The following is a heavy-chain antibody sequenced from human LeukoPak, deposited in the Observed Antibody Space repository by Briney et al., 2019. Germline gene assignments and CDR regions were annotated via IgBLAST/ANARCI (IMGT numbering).Heavy chain of an antibody. J-gene: IGHJ6*03. Sequence: SETLSLTCAVYGGSFSGYYWSWIRQPPGKGLEWIGEINHSGSTNYNPSLKSRVTISVDTSKNQFSLKLSSVTAADTAVYYCATAAIFGVVTYYYYYYMDVWGKGTTVTVSS. V-gene: IGHV4-34*01. CDR3: ATAAIFGVVTYYYYYYMDV. CDR2: INHSGST. CDR1: GGSFSGYY. D-gene: IGHD3-3*01.